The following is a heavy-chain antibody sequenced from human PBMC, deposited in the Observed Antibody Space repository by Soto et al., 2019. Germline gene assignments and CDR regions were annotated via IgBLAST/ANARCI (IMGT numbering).Heavy chain of an antibody. J-gene: IGHJ6*02. CDR3: ARGGGLNYYHSSGYWPYYYYGMDV. CDR1: GFTVSSNY. Sequence: GGSLRLSCAASGFTVSSNYMSWVRQAPGKGLEWVSVIYSGGSTYYADAVKGRFTISRDNSKNTLYLQMNSLRAEDTAVYYCARGGGLNYYHSSGYWPYYYYGMDVWGQGTTVTVSS. D-gene: IGHD3-22*01. V-gene: IGHV3-53*01. CDR2: IYSGGST.